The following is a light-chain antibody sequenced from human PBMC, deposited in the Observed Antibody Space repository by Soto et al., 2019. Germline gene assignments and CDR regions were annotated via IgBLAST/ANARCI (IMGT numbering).Light chain of an antibody. Sequence: EIAMTQSPATLSVSPVERTTLSCGASQSVGNNLAWYQQKPGQAPRLLIYGAYTRATGLPARFSGSGSGTDFTLTISSLQSEDFAVYYCQHYNYWPPKTFGQGTKVDIK. CDR1: QSVGNN. V-gene: IGKV3-15*01. J-gene: IGKJ1*01. CDR2: GAY. CDR3: QHYNYWPPKT.